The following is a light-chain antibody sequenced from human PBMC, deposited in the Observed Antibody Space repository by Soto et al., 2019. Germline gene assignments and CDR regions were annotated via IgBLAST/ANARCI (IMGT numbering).Light chain of an antibody. CDR3: QQYNSYPWT. CDR1: QSIGSW. V-gene: IGKV1-5*03. CDR2: KAS. J-gene: IGKJ1*01. Sequence: DIQMTQSPSTLSASVGDRVTLTCRASQSIGSWLAWYQQKPGKAPKLLISKASNLETGVPSRFSGGGSGTEFTLTISSLQPDDFATYHCQQYNSYPWTFGQGTKVEIK.